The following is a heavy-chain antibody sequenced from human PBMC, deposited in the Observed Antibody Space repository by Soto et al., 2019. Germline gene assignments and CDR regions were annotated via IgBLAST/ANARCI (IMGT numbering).Heavy chain of an antibody. CDR1: GGSISSYY. D-gene: IGHD6-6*01. Sequence: SETLSLTCTVSGGSISSYYWSWIRQPAGKGLEWIGRIYTSGSTNYNPSLKSRVTMSVDTSKNQFSLKLSSVTAADTAVYYCARVRIAARTGAYGMDVWGQGTTVTDS. J-gene: IGHJ6*02. CDR2: IYTSGST. CDR3: ARVRIAARTGAYGMDV. V-gene: IGHV4-4*07.